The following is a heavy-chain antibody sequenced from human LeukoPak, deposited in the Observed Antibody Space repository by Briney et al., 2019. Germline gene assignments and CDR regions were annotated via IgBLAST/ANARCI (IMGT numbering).Heavy chain of an antibody. D-gene: IGHD6-13*01. Sequence: GGSLRLSYAAAGFTVSSNYMSWVRQAPGKGLEWVSVIYSGGSTYYADSVKGRFTISRDNSKNTLYLQMNSLRAEDTAVYYCAREDSSSWYHDCWGQGTLVTVSS. CDR3: AREDSSSWYHDC. V-gene: IGHV3-66*02. CDR2: IYSGGST. J-gene: IGHJ4*02. CDR1: GFTVSSNY.